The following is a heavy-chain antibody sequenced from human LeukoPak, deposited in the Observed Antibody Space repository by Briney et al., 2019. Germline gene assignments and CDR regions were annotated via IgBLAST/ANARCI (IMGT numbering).Heavy chain of an antibody. J-gene: IGHJ4*02. CDR3: ARVIGDCSGGSCYPAIGGY. V-gene: IGHV3-33*01. CDR1: GFTFSNYG. Sequence: GGSLRLSCAASGFTFSNYGMHWVRQAPGKGLEWVAAIWYDGSNKYYGDSVKGRFTISRDNSKNTLYLQMNSLRAEDTAVYYCARVIGDCSGGSCYPAIGGYWGQGTLVTVSS. D-gene: IGHD2-15*01. CDR2: IWYDGSNK.